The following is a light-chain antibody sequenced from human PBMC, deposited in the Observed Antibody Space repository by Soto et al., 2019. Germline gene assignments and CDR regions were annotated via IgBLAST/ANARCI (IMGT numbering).Light chain of an antibody. V-gene: IGLV2-14*03. J-gene: IGLJ1*01. CDR1: SSDVGAYNS. CDR2: DVS. CDR3: SSYTSSSTYV. Sequence: QSVLTQPASVSGSPGQSIAISCTGTSSDVGAYNSVSWYQQHPGRAPKLMIHDVSNRPSGVSNRFSGSKSGNTASLTISGLQAEDEADYYCSSYTSSSTYVFGTGTKVTVL.